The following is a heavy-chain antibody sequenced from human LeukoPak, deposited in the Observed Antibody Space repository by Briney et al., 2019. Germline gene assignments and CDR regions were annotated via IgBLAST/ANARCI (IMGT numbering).Heavy chain of an antibody. D-gene: IGHD4-23*01. CDR1: GGSISSGGYY. V-gene: IGHV4-31*03. Sequence: TLSLTCTVSGGSISSGGYYWRWIRQHPGKGLEWIGYIYYSGSTYYNPSLKSRVTISVDTSKNQFSLKLSSVTAADTAVYYCARETTVVSFDPWGQGTLVTVSS. CDR3: ARETTVVSFDP. J-gene: IGHJ5*02. CDR2: IYYSGST.